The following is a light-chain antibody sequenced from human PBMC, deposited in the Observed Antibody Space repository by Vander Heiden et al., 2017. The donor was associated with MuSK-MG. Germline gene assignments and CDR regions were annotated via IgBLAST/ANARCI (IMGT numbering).Light chain of an antibody. CDR2: GQN. J-gene: IGLJ3*02. CDR1: SFRRYD. Sequence: SALTQDPAVSVAVGQTVRISCHGDSFRRYDGSWYRQKPGQAPELVIYGQNYRPSGIPARFSGSTSGTTATLTINGAQADDEADYYCNSRDSSGAHLEFGGGTKLTVL. V-gene: IGLV3-19*01. CDR3: NSRDSSGAHLE.